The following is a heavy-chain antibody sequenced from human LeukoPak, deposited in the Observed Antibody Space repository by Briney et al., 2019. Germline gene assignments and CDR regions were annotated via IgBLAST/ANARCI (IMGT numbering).Heavy chain of an antibody. V-gene: IGHV3-30*03. CDR3: ARDLSPLVRASPMGY. Sequence: GGSLRLSCAASGFTFTSYGMHWVRQAPGKGLEWVARITYDGYYTYYSDSVKGRFTISSDTAKNTMYLQMNSLRAEDRAVYYCARDLSPLVRASPMGYWGQGTLVTVSS. CDR1: GFTFTSYG. J-gene: IGHJ4*02. CDR2: ITYDGYYT. D-gene: IGHD2/OR15-2a*01.